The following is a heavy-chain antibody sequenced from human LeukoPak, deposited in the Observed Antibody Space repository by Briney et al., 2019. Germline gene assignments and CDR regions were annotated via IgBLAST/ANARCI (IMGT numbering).Heavy chain of an antibody. CDR3: VRDVPSGLFDY. Sequence: SETLSLTCTVSGGSITTSNYHWGWIRQPPGKGLEWIASIYHDGTTTYHNPSLRSRVTISIDTSKNQFSLKVGSVTAADTAVYYCVRDVPSGLFDYWGQGTLVTVSS. D-gene: IGHD3-10*01. CDR1: GGSITTSNYH. CDR2: IYHDGTTT. V-gene: IGHV4-39*07. J-gene: IGHJ4*02.